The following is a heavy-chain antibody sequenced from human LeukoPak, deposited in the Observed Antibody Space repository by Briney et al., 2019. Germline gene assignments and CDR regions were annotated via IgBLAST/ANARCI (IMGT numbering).Heavy chain of an antibody. D-gene: IGHD3-9*01. CDR1: GFTFSSYA. CDR3: AKQYYDILSGDWNFDY. CDR2: ISGSGGST. V-gene: IGHV3-23*01. J-gene: IGHJ4*02. Sequence: GGSLRLSCAASGFTFSSYAMSWVRQAPGKGLEWVSAISGSGGSTYYADSVKGRFTISRDNSKNTLYLQMNSLRAEDTAVYYCAKQYYDILSGDWNFDYWGQGTLVTVSS.